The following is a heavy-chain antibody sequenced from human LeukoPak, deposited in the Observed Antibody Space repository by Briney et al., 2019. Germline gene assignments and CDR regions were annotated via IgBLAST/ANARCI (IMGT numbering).Heavy chain of an antibody. CDR2: FDPEDGET. D-gene: IGHD6-19*01. CDR3: ASLPPAVAGTLYFDY. CDR1: GYTLTELS. Sequence: ASVKVSCKVSGYTLTELSMHWVRQAPGKGLEWMGGFDPEDGETIYAQKFQGRVTMTEDTSTDTAYMELSSLRSEDTAVYYCASLPPAVAGTLYFDYWGQXTLVTVSS. V-gene: IGHV1-24*01. J-gene: IGHJ4*02.